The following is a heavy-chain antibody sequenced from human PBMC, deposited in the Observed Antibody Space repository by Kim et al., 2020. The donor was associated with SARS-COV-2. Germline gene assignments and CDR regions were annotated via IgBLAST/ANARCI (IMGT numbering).Heavy chain of an antibody. CDR1: VYTFTSYG. D-gene: IGHD5-18*01. J-gene: IGHJ4*01. CDR3: ARDQFGNSWSVGVGHYLDY. Sequence: ASVKVSCKASVYTFTSYGIHWVRQAPGQGLEWMGWINAYNGNTKYAQKLQGRVTMTTDTSTSTAYMELSSLRSEDTAVYYCARDQFGNSWSVGVGHYLDY. V-gene: IGHV1-18*01. CDR2: INAYNGNT.